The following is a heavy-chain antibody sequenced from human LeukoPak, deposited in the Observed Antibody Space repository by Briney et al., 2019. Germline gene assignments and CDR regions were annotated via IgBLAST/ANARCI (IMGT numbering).Heavy chain of an antibody. J-gene: IGHJ5*02. V-gene: IGHV3-30-3*01. CDR1: GFSISNYW. CDR2: ISYDGSNK. CDR3: ARGYSYGLRGNWFDP. Sequence: GGSLRLSCAGSGFSISNYWMSWVRQAPGKGLEWVAVISYDGSNKYYADSVKGRFTISRDNSKNTLYLQMNSLRAEDTAVYYCARGYSYGLRGNWFDPWGQGTLVTVSS. D-gene: IGHD5-18*01.